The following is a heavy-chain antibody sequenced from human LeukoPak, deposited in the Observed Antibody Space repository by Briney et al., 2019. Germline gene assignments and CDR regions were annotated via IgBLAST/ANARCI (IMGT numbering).Heavy chain of an antibody. V-gene: IGHV3-7*03. Sequence: PGGSLRLSCAASGFTFSSYWMSWVRQVPGKGLEWVANIKQDGSEKYYVDSVKGRFTISRDNAKNSLYLQMNSLRAEDTAVYYCARDPLGYCSSTSCYSSGSFDYWGQGTLVTVSS. D-gene: IGHD2-2*01. CDR3: ARDPLGYCSSTSCYSSGSFDY. CDR1: GFTFSSYW. CDR2: IKQDGSEK. J-gene: IGHJ4*02.